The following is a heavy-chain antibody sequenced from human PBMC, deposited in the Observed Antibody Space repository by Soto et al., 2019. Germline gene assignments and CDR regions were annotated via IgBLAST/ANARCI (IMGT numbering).Heavy chain of an antibody. J-gene: IGHJ3*02. V-gene: IGHV5-51*01. CDR3: AGSLGYCSSTSCYTPSIDAFDI. Sequence: PGKSLKISCKGSGYSFTSYWIGWVRQMPGKGLEWMGIIYPGDSDTRYSPSFQGQVTISADKSISTAYLQWSSLKASDTAMYYCAGSLGYCSSTSCYTPSIDAFDIWGQGTMVTVSS. CDR2: IYPGDSDT. CDR1: GYSFTSYW. D-gene: IGHD2-2*02.